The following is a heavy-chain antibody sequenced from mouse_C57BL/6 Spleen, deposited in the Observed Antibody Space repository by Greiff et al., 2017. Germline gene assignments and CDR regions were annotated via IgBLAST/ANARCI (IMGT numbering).Heavy chain of an antibody. V-gene: IGHV1-61*01. Sequence: QVQLQQPGAELVRPGSSVKLSCKASGYTFTSYWMDWVKQRPGQGLEWIGNIYPSDSETLYNQKFKDKDTLTVDKSSSTAYMQLSSLTSEDAAVYDCAKVGPLAYWGQGTLVTVSA. CDR3: AKVGPLAY. CDR1: GYTFTSYW. J-gene: IGHJ3*01. CDR2: IYPSDSET. D-gene: IGHD1-3*01.